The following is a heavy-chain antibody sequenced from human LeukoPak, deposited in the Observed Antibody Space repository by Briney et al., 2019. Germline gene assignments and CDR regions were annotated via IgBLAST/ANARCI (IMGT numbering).Heavy chain of an antibody. CDR3: ASIVGGYYPPVEAFDI. CDR1: GFTFSNYW. V-gene: IGHV3-74*01. D-gene: IGHD3-3*01. CDR2: VSSDGSSI. J-gene: IGHJ3*02. Sequence: GGSLRLSCAVSGFTFSNYWMHWVRQAPGKGLVWVSRVSSDGSSISYADSVKGRFSISRDNAKKTLYLQMNSLRAEDTAVYYCASIVGGYYPPVEAFDIWGQGIMVTVSS.